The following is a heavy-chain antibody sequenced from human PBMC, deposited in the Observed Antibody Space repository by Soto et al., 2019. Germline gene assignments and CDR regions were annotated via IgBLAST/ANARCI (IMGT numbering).Heavy chain of an antibody. CDR3: ASWRLQEHAYDI. J-gene: IGHJ3*02. D-gene: IGHD4-4*01. Sequence: DVQLVESGGGLIQPGGSLRLSCAAFGLTVSGKKYMAWVRQAPGKGLEWVSGVYDTDGTYYADSVKGRFTSSRDSSKTIVYLQMNSLRPDDTAVYYCASWRLQEHAYDIWGPGTTVTVSS. CDR2: VYDTDGT. CDR1: GLTVSGKKY. V-gene: IGHV3-53*01.